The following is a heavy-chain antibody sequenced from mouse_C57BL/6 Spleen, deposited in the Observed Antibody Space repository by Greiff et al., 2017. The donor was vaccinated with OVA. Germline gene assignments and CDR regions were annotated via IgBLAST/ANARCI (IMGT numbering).Heavy chain of an antibody. J-gene: IGHJ4*01. CDR2: ISSGSSTI. D-gene: IGHD1-1*01. CDR3: AIPTTVVAPYAMDY. CDR1: GFTFSDYG. Sequence: EVQVVESGGGLVKPGGSLKLSCAASGFTFSDYGMHWVRQAPEKGLEWVAYISSGSSTIYYADTVKGRFTISRDNAKNTLFLQMTRLRSEDTAMYYCAIPTTVVAPYAMDYWGQGTSVTVSS. V-gene: IGHV5-17*01.